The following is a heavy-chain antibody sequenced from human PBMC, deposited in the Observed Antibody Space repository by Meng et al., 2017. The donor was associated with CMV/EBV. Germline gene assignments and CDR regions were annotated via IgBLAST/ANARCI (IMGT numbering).Heavy chain of an antibody. V-gene: IGHV3-30-3*01. J-gene: IGHJ4*02. Sequence: GESLKISCAASGFTFSSYAMHWVRQAPGKGLEWVAVISYDGSNKYYADSVKGRFTISRDNSKNTLYLQMNSLRAEDTAVYYCAIHRNYLDYWGQGTLVTVSS. CDR3: AIHRNYLDY. D-gene: IGHD2-21*01. CDR1: GFTFSSYA. CDR2: ISYDGSNK.